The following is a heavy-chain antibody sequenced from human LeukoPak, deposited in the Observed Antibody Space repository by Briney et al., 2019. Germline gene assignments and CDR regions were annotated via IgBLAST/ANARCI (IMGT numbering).Heavy chain of an antibody. CDR2: IWDDGSNK. CDR3: TRDRGSRRYNNGYSEY. D-gene: IGHD5-18*01. V-gene: IGHV3-33*01. CDR1: GFTFSSYR. Sequence: GGSLRLSCAASGFTFSSYRMHWVRQAPGKGLEWVAVIWDDGSNKDYAATEKGRFTISRDNSKNTLTLQMNSLRAEDTTVYYCTRDRGSRRYNNGYSEYWGQGTLVTVSS. J-gene: IGHJ4*02.